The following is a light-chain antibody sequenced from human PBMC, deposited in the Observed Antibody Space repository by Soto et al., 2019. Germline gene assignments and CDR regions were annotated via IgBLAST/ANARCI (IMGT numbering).Light chain of an antibody. J-gene: IGLJ2*01. CDR1: NIGSKS. Sequence: SYELTQPPSVSVAPGQTARITCGGKNIGSKSVHWYQQKPGQAPVLVVYDDSYRPSGIPERFSGSNSGNTATLTISRVEAGDESDYYCQVWDSSSDHPGVFGGGTKLTVL. CDR3: QVWDSSSDHPGV. CDR2: DDS. V-gene: IGLV3-21*02.